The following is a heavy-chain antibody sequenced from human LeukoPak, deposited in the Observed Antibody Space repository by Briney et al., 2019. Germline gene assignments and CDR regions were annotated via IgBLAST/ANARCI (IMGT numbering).Heavy chain of an antibody. CDR1: GDSISKSRHF. Sequence: KPSETLSLTCNVSGDSISKSRHFWAWIRQSPGRGLEWIGYIYYSGSTNYNPSLKSRVTISVDTSKNQFSLKLSSVTAADTAVYYCASTTLLYEGDAFDIWGQGTMVTVSS. J-gene: IGHJ3*02. V-gene: IGHV4-61*05. D-gene: IGHD5/OR15-5a*01. CDR3: ASTTLLYEGDAFDI. CDR2: IYYSGST.